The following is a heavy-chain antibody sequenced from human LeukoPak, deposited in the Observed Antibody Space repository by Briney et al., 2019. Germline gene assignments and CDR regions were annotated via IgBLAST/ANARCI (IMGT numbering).Heavy chain of an antibody. J-gene: IGHJ4*02. D-gene: IGHD3-22*01. V-gene: IGHV4-30-4*08. Sequence: PSETLSLTCTVSGGSISSGGYYWSWIRQHPGKGLEWIGYIYYSGSTYYSPSLNSRVAISVDTSKNQFSLKLSSVTAADTAVYYCARDGPDYYESSGYFDYWGQGTLVTVSS. CDR3: ARDGPDYYESSGYFDY. CDR1: GGSISSGGYY. CDR2: IYYSGST.